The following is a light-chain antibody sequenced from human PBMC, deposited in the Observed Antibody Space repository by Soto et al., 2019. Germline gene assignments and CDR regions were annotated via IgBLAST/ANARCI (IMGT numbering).Light chain of an antibody. V-gene: IGLV1-44*01. CDR2: SSN. CDR1: HSHIGRNS. Sequence: QAVVTQPPSSSGTPVQRVTIPCSGTHSHIGRNSVNWYLQLPGTAPRLLIFSSNQRPLGVPVRFSGSRSGTSASLAITGLLSEDDAYYYCAAWDDSLNGRVLGGGTKVTVL. J-gene: IGLJ3*02. CDR3: AAWDDSLNGRV.